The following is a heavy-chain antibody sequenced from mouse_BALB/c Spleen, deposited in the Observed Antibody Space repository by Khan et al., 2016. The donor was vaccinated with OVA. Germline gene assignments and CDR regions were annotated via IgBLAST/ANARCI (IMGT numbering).Heavy chain of an antibody. J-gene: IGHJ2*01. V-gene: IGHV3-2*02. CDR3: ARIYGGDFDY. D-gene: IGHD1-1*01. Sequence: EVQLQESGPGLVKPSQSLSLTCPVTGYSITSDYAWNWIRQFPGNKLEWMGYISYSGNTKYNPSLKSRISITRDTSKNQFFLQLNSVTIEDTATYYCARIYGGDFDYWGQGTTLTVSS. CDR1: GYSITSDYA. CDR2: ISYSGNT.